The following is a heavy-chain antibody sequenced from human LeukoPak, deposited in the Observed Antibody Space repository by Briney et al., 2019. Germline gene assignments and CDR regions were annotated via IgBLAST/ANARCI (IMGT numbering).Heavy chain of an antibody. CDR1: GGSISSYY. J-gene: IGHJ4*02. D-gene: IGHD2-2*01. CDR2: IYYSGST. CDR3: ARDCSSTSCLDY. V-gene: IGHV4-59*01. Sequence: SETLSLTCTVSGGSISSYYWSWIRQPPGKGLEWIGYIYYSGSTYYNPSLKSRVTISVDTSKNQFSLKLSSVTAADTAVYYCARDCSSTSCLDYWGQGTLVTVSS.